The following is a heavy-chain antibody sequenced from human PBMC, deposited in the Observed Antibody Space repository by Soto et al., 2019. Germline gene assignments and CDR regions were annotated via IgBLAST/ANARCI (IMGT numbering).Heavy chain of an antibody. CDR2: IKQDGSEK. V-gene: IGHV3-7*05. CDR1: GFTFSNFW. J-gene: IGHJ6*02. CDR3: ARDRLYCSGGSCFWSGMDV. D-gene: IGHD2-15*01. Sequence: EVQLVESGGGLVQPGGSLRLSCAASGFTFSNFWMSWVRQAPGKGLEWVANIKQDGSEKYYVDSVKGRFNISRDNAKNSLYVQMNSLKAEDTAVYYCARDRLYCSGGSCFWSGMDVWGQGTAVTVSS.